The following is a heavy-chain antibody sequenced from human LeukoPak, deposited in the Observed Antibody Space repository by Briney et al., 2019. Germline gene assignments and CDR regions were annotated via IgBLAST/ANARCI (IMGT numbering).Heavy chain of an antibody. Sequence: GESLKISCKGSGYSFTSYWIGWVRQMPGKGLEWMGIIYPGDSDTRYSPSFQGQVTISADKSISTAYLQWSSLKASDTAMYYCAKILRYFDWPTPYYFDYWGQGTLVTVSS. CDR2: IYPGDSDT. CDR1: GYSFTSYW. D-gene: IGHD3-9*01. CDR3: AKILRYFDWPTPYYFDY. V-gene: IGHV5-51*01. J-gene: IGHJ4*02.